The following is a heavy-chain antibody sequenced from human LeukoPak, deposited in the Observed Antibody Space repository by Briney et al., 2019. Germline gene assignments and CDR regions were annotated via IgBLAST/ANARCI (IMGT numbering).Heavy chain of an antibody. CDR2: INRSGST. D-gene: IGHD6-13*01. CDR1: GGSFSGYY. J-gene: IGHJ6*04. CDR3: ARGLVYSI. V-gene: IGHV4-34*01. Sequence: KSSETLSLTCAVYGGSFSGYYWSWIRQPPGKGLEWIGEINRSGSTNYNPSLKSRVTISVDTSKNQFSLKLSSVTAADTAVYYCARGLVYSIWGKGTTVTVSS.